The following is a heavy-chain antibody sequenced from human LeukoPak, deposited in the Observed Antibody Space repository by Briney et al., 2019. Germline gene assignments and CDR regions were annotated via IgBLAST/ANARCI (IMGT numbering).Heavy chain of an antibody. CDR1: GFTFSSYS. Sequence: GGSLRLSCAASGFTFSSYSMNWVRQAPGKGLEWVSSISSSSSYIYYADSVKGRFTISRDNAKNSLYLQMSSLRAEDTAVYYCARDLDGGNYFFAYWGQGTPVIVSS. CDR2: ISSSSSYI. J-gene: IGHJ4*02. V-gene: IGHV3-21*04. D-gene: IGHD2-21*01. CDR3: ARDLDGGNYFFAY.